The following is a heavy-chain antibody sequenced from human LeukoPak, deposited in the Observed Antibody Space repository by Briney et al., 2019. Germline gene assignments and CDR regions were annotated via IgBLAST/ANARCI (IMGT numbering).Heavy chain of an antibody. D-gene: IGHD3-3*01. V-gene: IGHV4-4*09. CDR3: ARQIRDFWSGYPYYMDV. CDR2: IYASGST. CDR1: GGSISSYY. J-gene: IGHJ6*03. Sequence: SETLSLTCTVSGGSISSYYWSWIRQPPEKGLEWIGYIYASGSTNYNPSLKSRVTISVDTSKNQFSLKLSSVTAADTAVYYCARQIRDFWSGYPYYMDVWGKGTTVTVSS.